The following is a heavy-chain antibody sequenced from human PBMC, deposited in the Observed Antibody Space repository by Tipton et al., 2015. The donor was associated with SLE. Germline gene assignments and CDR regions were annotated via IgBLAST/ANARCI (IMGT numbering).Heavy chain of an antibody. CDR3: AKGARWFDDFWSGYPLGNYFDP. CDR2: INHSGST. CDR1: GGSFSGYY. V-gene: IGHV4-34*01. D-gene: IGHD3-3*01. J-gene: IGHJ5*02. Sequence: TLSLTCAVYGGSFSGYYWSWIRQPPGKGLEWIGEINHSGSTNYNPSLKSRLTISVDRFKNQFSLKLNSPTAADTAIYYCAKGARWFDDFWSGYPLGNYFDPWGQGTLVTVSS.